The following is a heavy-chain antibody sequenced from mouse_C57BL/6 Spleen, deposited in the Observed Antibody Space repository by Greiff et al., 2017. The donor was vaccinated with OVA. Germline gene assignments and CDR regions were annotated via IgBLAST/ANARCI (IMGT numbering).Heavy chain of an antibody. J-gene: IGHJ4*01. Sequence: DVKLVESGGGLVQPGGSMKLSCAASGFTFSDAWMDWVRQSPEKGLEWVAEIRNKANNHATYYAESVKGRFTISRDDSKSSVYLQMNSLRAEDTGIYYCTKNDGYYGGAMDYWGQGTSVTVSS. CDR3: TKNDGYYGGAMDY. D-gene: IGHD2-3*01. CDR1: GFTFSDAW. V-gene: IGHV6-6*01. CDR2: IRNKANNHAT.